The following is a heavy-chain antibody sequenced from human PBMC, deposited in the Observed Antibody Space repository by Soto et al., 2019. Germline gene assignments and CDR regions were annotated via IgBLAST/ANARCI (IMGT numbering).Heavy chain of an antibody. CDR2: SYYSGYYSGST. CDR3: AGLLLVYAGAPYYYGMDV. V-gene: IGHV4-61*01. D-gene: IGHD2-8*01. Sequence: SETLSLTCTVSGDSVTSDSYFWSWIRQPPGKGLEWIGNSYYSGYYSGSTYYNPSLKSRVTISVDTSKNQFSLKLSSVTAADTAVYYCAGLLLVYAGAPYYYGMDVWGQGTTVTVSS. J-gene: IGHJ6*02. CDR1: GDSVTSDSYF.